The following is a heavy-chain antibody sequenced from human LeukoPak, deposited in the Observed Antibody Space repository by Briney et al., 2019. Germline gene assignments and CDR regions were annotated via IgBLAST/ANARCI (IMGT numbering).Heavy chain of an antibody. Sequence: AGSLRLSCAASGFTFSSYSMNWVRQAPGKGLEWVSSISSSRSHIYYADSVKGRFTISRDNAKTSLYLQMNSLRAGDRAVYYCARGRGLLGPLDYWGQGNLVTVSS. CDR2: ISSSRSHI. D-gene: IGHD1-26*01. V-gene: IGHV3-21*06. CDR1: GFTFSSYS. CDR3: ARGRGLLGPLDY. J-gene: IGHJ4*02.